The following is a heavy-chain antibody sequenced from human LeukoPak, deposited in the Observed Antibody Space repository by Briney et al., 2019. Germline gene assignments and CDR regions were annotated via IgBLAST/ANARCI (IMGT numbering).Heavy chain of an antibody. J-gene: IGHJ4*02. D-gene: IGHD3-3*01. Sequence: GGSLRLSCATSGFTFRNFAMHWVRQAPGKGLEWVGRIKSKTDGGTTDYAAPVKGRFTISRDDSKNTLYLQMNSLKTEDTAVYYCTTYDFWSGYPVWGQGTLVTVSS. CDR3: TTYDFWSGYPV. V-gene: IGHV3-15*07. CDR2: IKSKTDGGTT. CDR1: GFTFRNFA.